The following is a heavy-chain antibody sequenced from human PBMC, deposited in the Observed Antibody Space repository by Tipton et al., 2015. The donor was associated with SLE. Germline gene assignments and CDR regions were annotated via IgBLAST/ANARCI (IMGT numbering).Heavy chain of an antibody. CDR3: ARGYDYESRGYREVFDS. D-gene: IGHD3-22*01. J-gene: IGHJ4*02. CDR2: IYHSGST. CDR1: GDSITSHF. Sequence: GLVKPSETLSLTCNVSGDSITSHFWNWIRQPPGKGLEWIGYIYHSGSTNYNPSLKSRVTMSVDTSKNQFSLGLSSVAAADTAVYYCARGYDYESRGYREVFDSWGQGTLVIVSS. V-gene: IGHV4-59*08.